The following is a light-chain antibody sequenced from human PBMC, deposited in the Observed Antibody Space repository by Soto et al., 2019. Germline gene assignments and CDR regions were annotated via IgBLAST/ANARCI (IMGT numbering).Light chain of an antibody. Sequence: DIQMTQSPSTLSGSVGDRVTITCRASQTISSWLAWYQQKPGKAPKLLIYAASSLQSGVPSRFSGSGSGTEFTLTISSLQPDDFATYYCQQCNTFWTFGQGTKVDIK. V-gene: IGKV1-5*01. CDR2: AAS. CDR1: QTISSW. J-gene: IGKJ1*01. CDR3: QQCNTFWT.